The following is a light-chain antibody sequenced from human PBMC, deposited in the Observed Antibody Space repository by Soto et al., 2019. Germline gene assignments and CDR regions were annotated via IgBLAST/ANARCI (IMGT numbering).Light chain of an antibody. Sequence: QSVLTQPASVSGSPGQSITISCAGTSSDIGAYNYVSWYQHLPGKAPKLIIYDVVTRPSGISTRFSASKSGNTASLTISGLQAEDEADYYCSSYTTRNTEVFGTGTKVPS. CDR2: DVV. CDR3: SSYTTRNTEV. CDR1: SSDIGAYNY. V-gene: IGLV2-14*03. J-gene: IGLJ1*01.